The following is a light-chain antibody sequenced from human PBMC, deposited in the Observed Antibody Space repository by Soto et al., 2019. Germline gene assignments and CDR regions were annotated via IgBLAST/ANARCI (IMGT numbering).Light chain of an antibody. CDR2: DVS. J-gene: IGLJ3*02. CDR3: CSYAGSWV. V-gene: IGLV2-11*01. Sequence: QSALTQPPSVAGSPGQSVTISCTGTISDVGGYNYVSWDQQHPGKAPKLMIYDVSKRPSGVPDRFSGSTSGNTAALTISGLQAEDEADYYCCSYAGSWVFGGGTKLTVL. CDR1: ISDVGGYNY.